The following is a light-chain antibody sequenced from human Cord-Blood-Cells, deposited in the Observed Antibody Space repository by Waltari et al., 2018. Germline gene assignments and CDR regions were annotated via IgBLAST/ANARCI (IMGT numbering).Light chain of an antibody. CDR2: GNS. J-gene: IGLJ2*01. CDR3: QSYDSSLSVV. V-gene: IGLV1-40*01. CDR1: RSNFGAGYD. Sequence: QSVLTQPPSVSGAPGQRVTIPCTGRRSNFGAGYDVHWYQQLPGTAPKLLIYGNSNRPSGVPDRFSGSKSGTSASLAITGLQAEDEADYYCQSYDSSLSVVFGGGTKLTVL.